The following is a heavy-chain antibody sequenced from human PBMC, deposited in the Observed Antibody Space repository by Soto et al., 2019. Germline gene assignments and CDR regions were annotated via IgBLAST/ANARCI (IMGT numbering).Heavy chain of an antibody. V-gene: IGHV4-39*01. CDR1: GGSISSSSYY. Sequence: SETLSLTCTVSGGSISSSSYYWGWIRQPPGKGLEWIGSIYYSGSTYYNPSLKSRVTISVDTSKNQFSLKLSSVTAADTAVYYCARHGDYDYIWGSYRLSNWFDPWGQGTLVTVSS. D-gene: IGHD3-16*02. CDR3: ARHGDYDYIWGSYRLSNWFDP. CDR2: IYYSGST. J-gene: IGHJ5*02.